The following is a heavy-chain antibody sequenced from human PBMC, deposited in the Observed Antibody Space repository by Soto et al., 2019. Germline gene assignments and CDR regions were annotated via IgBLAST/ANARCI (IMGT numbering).Heavy chain of an antibody. J-gene: IGHJ6*02. Sequence: GSLRLSCAAPGNIFSGYGMHWVRQAPGKGLEWVGRIKTKNEGGPTDYAAAVKGRFTVSRDDSKNTLSLQMNSLKTEDTAVYYCAKGSVEGVWGQGTTVTVSS. CDR1: GNIFSGYG. CDR2: IKTKNEGGPT. D-gene: IGHD2-15*01. V-gene: IGHV3-15*07. CDR3: AKGSVEGV.